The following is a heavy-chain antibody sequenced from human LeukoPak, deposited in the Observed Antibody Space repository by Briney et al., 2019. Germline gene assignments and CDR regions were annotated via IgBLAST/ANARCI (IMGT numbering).Heavy chain of an antibody. CDR1: GFSISAFW. V-gene: IGHV3-7*01. J-gene: IGHJ4*02. CDR2: IKQDGSET. Sequence: PSGTLSLTCAASGFSISAFWIRGGRRPPRKGLEWVANIKQDGSETHYVDSVRGRFTISRDNAKNSLYLQMNSLRAEDTAVYYCAPSGAYSNFDHWGQGTLVTVSS. D-gene: IGHD4-11*01. CDR3: APSGAYSNFDH.